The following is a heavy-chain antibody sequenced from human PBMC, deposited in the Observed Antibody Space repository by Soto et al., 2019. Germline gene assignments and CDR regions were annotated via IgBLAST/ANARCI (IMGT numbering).Heavy chain of an antibody. J-gene: IGHJ4*02. CDR1: GFTFSSYA. CDR3: ARVLGEWELPFDY. V-gene: IGHV3-30-3*01. Sequence: QVQLVESGGGVVQPGRSLRLSCAASGFTFSSYAMHWVRQAPGKGLEWVAVISYDGSNKYYADSLKGRFTISRDNSKNTLYLQMNSLRAEDTAVYYCARVLGEWELPFDYWGQGTLVTVSS. CDR2: ISYDGSNK. D-gene: IGHD1-26*01.